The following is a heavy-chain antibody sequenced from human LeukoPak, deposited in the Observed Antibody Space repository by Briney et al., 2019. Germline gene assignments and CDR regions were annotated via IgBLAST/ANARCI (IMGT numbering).Heavy chain of an antibody. V-gene: IGHV3-23*01. CDR1: GFTFSSYA. D-gene: IGHD1-26*01. Sequence: PGGSLRLSCAASGFTFSSYAMSLVRQAPGKGLEWVSAISGSGGSTYYADSVKGRFNISRDNSKNTLYLQMNSLRAEDTAVYYCAKGPYSGSPYRYWGQGTLVTVSS. CDR2: ISGSGGST. J-gene: IGHJ4*02. CDR3: AKGPYSGSPYRY.